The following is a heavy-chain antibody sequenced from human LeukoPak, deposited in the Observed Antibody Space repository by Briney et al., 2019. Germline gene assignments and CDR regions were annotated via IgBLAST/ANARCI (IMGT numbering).Heavy chain of an antibody. D-gene: IGHD6-6*01. J-gene: IGHJ4*02. V-gene: IGHV4-39*07. CDR2: IYYSGST. Sequence: SETLSLTCTVSGGSISSSSYYWGWIRQPPGKGLEWIGSIYYSGSTYYNPSLKSRVTISVDTSKNQFSLKLSSVTAADTAVYYCAISREYSSSPGDYWGQGTLVTVSS. CDR3: AISREYSSSPGDY. CDR1: GGSISSSSYY.